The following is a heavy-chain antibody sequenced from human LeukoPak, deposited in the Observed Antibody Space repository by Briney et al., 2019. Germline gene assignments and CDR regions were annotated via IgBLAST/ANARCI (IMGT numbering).Heavy chain of an antibody. Sequence: GGSLRLSCAASGFTFSGSAMSWVRQAPGEGLEWVSLISGDGGRTFYADSVKGRFTISRDNSKNSLYLEMNSMRTEDTALYYCAKDLASVYDAFNIWGQGTMVTVSS. CDR2: ISGDGGRT. CDR1: GFTFSGSA. CDR3: AKDLASVYDAFNI. J-gene: IGHJ3*02. V-gene: IGHV3-43*02.